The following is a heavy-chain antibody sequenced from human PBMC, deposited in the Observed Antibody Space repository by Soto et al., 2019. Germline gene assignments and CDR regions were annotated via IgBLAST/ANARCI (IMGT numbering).Heavy chain of an antibody. D-gene: IGHD2-21*02. CDR3: ARDSHCGGDCSLYYFDY. J-gene: IGHJ4*02. V-gene: IGHV3-30-3*01. Sequence: PGGSLRLSCAASGFTFSTYAMYWVRQAPGKGLEWVAVISYGGSKKYYADSVKGRFTISRDNPKNRLYLQMNSLRADDTAVYYCARDSHCGGDCSLYYFDYWGQGTLVTVS. CDR1: GFTFSTYA. CDR2: ISYGGSKK.